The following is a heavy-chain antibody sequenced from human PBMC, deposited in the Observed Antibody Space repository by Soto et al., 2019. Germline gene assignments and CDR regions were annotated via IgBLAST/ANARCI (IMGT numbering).Heavy chain of an antibody. J-gene: IGHJ4*02. CDR2: ISGSGGST. CDR1: GFTFSSYA. CDR3: AKDDRYYDSSGYYYPSTVDY. Sequence: GSLRLSCAASGFTFSSYAMSWVRQAPGEGLEWVSAISGSGGSTYYADSVKGRFTISRDNSKNTLYLQMNSLRAEDTAVYYCAKDDRYYDSSGYYYPSTVDYWGQGTLVTVSS. V-gene: IGHV3-23*01. D-gene: IGHD3-22*01.